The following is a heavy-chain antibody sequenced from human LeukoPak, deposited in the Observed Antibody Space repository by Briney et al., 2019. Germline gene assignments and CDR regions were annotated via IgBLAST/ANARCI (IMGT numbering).Heavy chain of an antibody. CDR1: GGSFSGYY. V-gene: IGHV4-34*01. J-gene: IGHJ5*02. CDR2: INHSGST. Sequence: PSETLSLTCAVYGGSFSGYYWSWIRQPPGKGLEWIGEINHSGSTNYNPSLKSRVTISADTSKNQFSLKLSSVTAANTAVYYCARGRPAAGPGSWFDPWGQGTLVTVSS. D-gene: IGHD6-13*01. CDR3: ARGRPAAGPGSWFDP.